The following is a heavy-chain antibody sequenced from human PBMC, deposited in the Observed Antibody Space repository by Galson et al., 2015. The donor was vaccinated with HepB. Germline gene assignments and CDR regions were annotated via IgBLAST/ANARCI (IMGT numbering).Heavy chain of an antibody. V-gene: IGHV3-33*01. CDR3: AREEVGATDYYFDY. Sequence: SLRLSCAASGFTFSSYGMHWVRQAPDKGLEWVAVIWYDGSNKYYADSVKGRFTISRDNSKNTLYLQMNSLRAEDTAVYYCAREEVGATDYYFDYWGQGTLVTVSS. CDR2: IWYDGSNK. CDR1: GFTFSSYG. J-gene: IGHJ4*02. D-gene: IGHD1-26*01.